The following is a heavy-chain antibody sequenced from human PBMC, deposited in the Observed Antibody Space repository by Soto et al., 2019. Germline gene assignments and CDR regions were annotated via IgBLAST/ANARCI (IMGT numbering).Heavy chain of an antibody. V-gene: IGHV3-23*01. D-gene: IGHD3-3*01. CDR3: AKDSWAIFGVPAGEYYAMDV. J-gene: IGHJ6*02. CDR2: ISGSGGTT. CDR1: GFTFENYA. Sequence: EVQLLESGGAPVQSGGSLRLSCVASGFTFENYAMSWVRQAPGKGLEWVSAISGSGGTTYYSDSVKGRFTISRDNSKNTVYLQMNDLRVEDAAEYFCAKDSWAIFGVPAGEYYAMDVWDLGTTVTVSS.